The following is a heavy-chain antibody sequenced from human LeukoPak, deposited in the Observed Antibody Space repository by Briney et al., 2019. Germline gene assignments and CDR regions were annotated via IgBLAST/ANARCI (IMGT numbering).Heavy chain of an antibody. CDR3: ARGYGDYRPLDY. CDR1: GGSISSGSYY. CDR2: IYTSGST. D-gene: IGHD4-17*01. V-gene: IGHV4-61*02. Sequence: SETLSLTCTVSGGSISSGSYYWSWIRQPAGKGLEWIGRIYTSGSTNYNPSLQSRFTISVDTSKNQFSLELSSVPAADTAVYYCARGYGDYRPLDYWGQGTLVTVSS. J-gene: IGHJ4*02.